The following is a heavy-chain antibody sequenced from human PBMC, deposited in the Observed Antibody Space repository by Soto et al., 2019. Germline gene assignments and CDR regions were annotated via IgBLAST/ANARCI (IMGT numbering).Heavy chain of an antibody. V-gene: IGHV3-30*18. D-gene: IGHD3-22*01. CDR3: AKDGPYDTTLGAFDI. J-gene: IGHJ3*02. CDR2: ISYDGSNK. Sequence: PWGSNRHRYAAFGFNFGSLGMHRISQAPGKGLEWVAVISYDGSNKYYADSVKGRFTISRDNSKNTLYLQMNSLRAEDTAVYYCAKDGPYDTTLGAFDIWGQGTMVTVSS. CDR1: GFNFGSLG.